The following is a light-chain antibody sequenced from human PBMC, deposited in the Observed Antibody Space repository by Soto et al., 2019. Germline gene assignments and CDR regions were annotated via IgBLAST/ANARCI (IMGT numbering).Light chain of an antibody. J-gene: IGLJ1*01. Sequence: QSVLTQPPSVSAAPGQKVTISCSGSSSKIGNNYVSWYQQLPGTAPKLLIFENNKRPSGIPDRFSASKSGTSATLAITRLQTGDAADYYCGTWDNSLSLPYVFGTGTKVTVL. V-gene: IGLV1-51*02. CDR3: GTWDNSLSLPYV. CDR2: ENN. CDR1: SSKIGNNY.